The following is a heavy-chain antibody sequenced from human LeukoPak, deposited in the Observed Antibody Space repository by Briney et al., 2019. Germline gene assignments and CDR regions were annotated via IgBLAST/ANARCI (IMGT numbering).Heavy chain of an antibody. CDR2: LYSSGST. V-gene: IGHV3-53*01. CDR3: ARRKRYCSGGSCYWSDP. Sequence: PGGSLRLSCAASGFNFSIYSMNWVRQAPGKGLGWVSVLYSSGSTYYADSVKGRFTISRDYVKNTLSLQMNGLRAEDTAVYYCARRKRYCSGGSCYWSDPWGQGTLVTVSS. D-gene: IGHD2-15*01. J-gene: IGHJ5*02. CDR1: GFNFSIYS.